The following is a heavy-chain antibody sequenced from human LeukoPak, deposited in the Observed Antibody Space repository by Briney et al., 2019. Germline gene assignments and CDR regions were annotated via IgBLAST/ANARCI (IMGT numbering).Heavy chain of an antibody. CDR1: GGSISSYY. Sequence: PSETLSLTCTVSGGSISSYYWCWIRHPPEKGLGWVGYIYYSGRTNYNPSLRSRVTISVDTSKSQFSLKLSSVTAADTAVYYCATFSGSRARTWFDPSGQGTLATASS. J-gene: IGHJ5*02. CDR2: IYYSGRT. D-gene: IGHD1-26*01. CDR3: ATFSGSRARTWFDP. V-gene: IGHV4-59*08.